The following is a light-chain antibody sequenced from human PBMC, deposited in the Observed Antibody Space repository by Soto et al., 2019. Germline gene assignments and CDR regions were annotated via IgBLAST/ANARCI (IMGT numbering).Light chain of an antibody. CDR1: QSISSY. CDR2: DAS. Sequence: EIVLTQSPATLSLSPGERATLSCRASQSISSYLAWYQQRPGQAPRLLIYDASNRATGILARFSGSGSGTDFTLTISSLEPEDFAVFFCQQRKKWPYTFGQGTK. V-gene: IGKV3-11*01. CDR3: QQRKKWPYT. J-gene: IGKJ2*01.